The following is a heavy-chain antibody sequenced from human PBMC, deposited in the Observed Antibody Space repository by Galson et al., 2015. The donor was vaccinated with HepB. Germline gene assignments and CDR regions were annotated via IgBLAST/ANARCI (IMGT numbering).Heavy chain of an antibody. J-gene: IGHJ6*02. V-gene: IGHV3-74*01. CDR3: ARGAYCSSTSCYNYYYGMDV. CDR2: INSDGSST. CDR1: GFTFSSYW. D-gene: IGHD2-2*01. Sequence: SLRLSCAASGFTFSSYWMHWVRQAPGKGLVWVSRINSDGSSTSCADSVKGRFTISRDNAKNTLYLQMNSLRAEDTAVYYCARGAYCSSTSCYNYYYGMDVWGQGTTVTVSS.